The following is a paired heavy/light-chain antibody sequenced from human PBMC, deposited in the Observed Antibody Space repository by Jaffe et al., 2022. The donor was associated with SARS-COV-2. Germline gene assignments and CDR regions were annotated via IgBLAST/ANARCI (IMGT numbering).Light chain of an antibody. J-gene: IGLJ1*01. CDR2: EGS. V-gene: IGLV2-23*01. Sequence: QSALTQPASVSGSPGQSITISCTGTSSDVGSYNLVSWYQQYPGKAPKLMIYEGSKRPSGVSNRFSGSKSGNTASLAISGLQAEDEADYYCCSYAGSGTFVFGTGTKVTVL. CDR3: CSYAGSGTFV. CDR1: SSDVGSYNL.
Heavy chain of an antibody. CDR3: ARGVVIGGSNSDAFDI. V-gene: IGHV3-11*06. Sequence: QVQLVESGGGLVKPGGSLRLSCAASGFTFSDYPMSWIRQAPGKGLEWVSYISSGSNYKGHADSLKGRITISRDNAKSSMYLQVNSLRAEDTAVYYCARGVVIGGSNSDAFDIWGQGTMVTVSS. D-gene: IGHD2-21*01. J-gene: IGHJ3*02. CDR1: GFTFSDYP. CDR2: ISSGSNYK.